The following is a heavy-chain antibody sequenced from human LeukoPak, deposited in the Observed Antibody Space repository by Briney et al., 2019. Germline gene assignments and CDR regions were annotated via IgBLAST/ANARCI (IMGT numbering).Heavy chain of an antibody. CDR2: IIGDGSST. CDR1: GFTFSSHW. CDR3: ERGHVWGSYSHHDY. J-gene: IGHJ4*02. V-gene: IGHV3-74*01. D-gene: IGHD3-16*01. Sequence: PGGSLRLSCAASGFTFSSHWMHWVRQAPGKGLVWVSRIIGDGSSTSYADSVKGRFTISRDNAKNTLYQQMNSLRAEDTAVYYCERGHVWGSYSHHDYWGQGILVTVSS.